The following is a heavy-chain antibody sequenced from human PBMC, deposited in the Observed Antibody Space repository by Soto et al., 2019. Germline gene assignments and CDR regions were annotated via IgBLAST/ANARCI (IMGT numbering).Heavy chain of an antibody. D-gene: IGHD3-9*01. CDR1: GGSISSSNW. CDR3: ARAPGYDILTGYKSLAYYYGMDV. J-gene: IGHJ6*02. Sequence: SETLSLTCAVSGGSISSSNWWSWVRQPPGKGLEWIGEIYHSGSTNYNPSLKSRVTISVDKSKNQFSLKLSSVTAADTAVYYCARAPGYDILTGYKSLAYYYGMDVWGQGTAVTVSS. V-gene: IGHV4-4*02. CDR2: IYHSGST.